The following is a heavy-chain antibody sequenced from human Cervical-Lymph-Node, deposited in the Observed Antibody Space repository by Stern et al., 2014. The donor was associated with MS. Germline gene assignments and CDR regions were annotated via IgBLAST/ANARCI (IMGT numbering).Heavy chain of an antibody. CDR2: LSYDGVNK. Sequence: DQLVESGGGVVQPGGSVRLSCAASGFFFGGYAMSWVRQAPGKGLEGVALLSYDGVNKYYADSVKGRFTISRDTSKSTLYLQMTGLRPEDTAIYYCARDLNSGELSFMLYYFDSWGQGTLVTVSS. J-gene: IGHJ4*02. D-gene: IGHD3-16*02. CDR1: GFFFGGYA. V-gene: IGHV3-30-3*01. CDR3: ARDLNSGELSFMLYYFDS.